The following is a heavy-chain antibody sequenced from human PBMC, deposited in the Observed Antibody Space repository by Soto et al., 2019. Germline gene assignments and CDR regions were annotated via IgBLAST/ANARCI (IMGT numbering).Heavy chain of an antibody. J-gene: IGHJ4*02. Sequence: GESLKISCKGSGYIFSSYWIGWVRLMPGKGLEWMGIVYPGDSDTRYSPSFQGQVTISADKSISTAFLQWSSLKASDAAMCYCARSLTRMRGFLFGFWRLGTLVTVYS. CDR1: GYIFSSYW. V-gene: IGHV5-51*01. CDR2: VYPGDSDT. CDR3: ARSLTRMRGFLFGF. D-gene: IGHD3-9*01.